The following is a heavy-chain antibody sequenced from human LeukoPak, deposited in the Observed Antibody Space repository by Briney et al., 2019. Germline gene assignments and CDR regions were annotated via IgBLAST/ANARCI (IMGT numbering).Heavy chain of an antibody. V-gene: IGHV3-23*01. J-gene: IGHJ4*02. CDR3: AKKETTVTTFFEN. D-gene: IGHD4-17*01. Sequence: GGSLRLSCAASGFTFSSYAMSWVRQAPGKGLEWVSDISASGGSTYYADSVKGRFTISRDNSKNTLYLQMNSLRAEDTAVYYCAKKETTVTTFFENWGQGTLVTVSS. CDR1: GFTFSSYA. CDR2: ISASGGST.